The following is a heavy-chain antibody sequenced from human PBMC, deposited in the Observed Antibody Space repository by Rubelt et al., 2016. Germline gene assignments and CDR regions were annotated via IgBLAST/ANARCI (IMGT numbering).Heavy chain of an antibody. CDR1: GFTFINAW. Sequence: EVQLVESGGALVKPDESLRLSCAASGFTFINAWMNWVRQAPGKGLEWVGRISTDTDGGTTDYAAPVQGRFTISRDDSKNTVYLQMNSLKTEDTAVYYCTTEPRGSDWYFDLWGRGTLVTVSS. CDR3: TTEPRGSDWYFDL. V-gene: IGHV3-15*07. J-gene: IGHJ2*01. CDR2: ISTDTDGGTT. D-gene: IGHD2-15*01.